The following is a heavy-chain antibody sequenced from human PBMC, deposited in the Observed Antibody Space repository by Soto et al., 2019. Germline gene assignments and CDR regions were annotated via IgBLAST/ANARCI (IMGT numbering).Heavy chain of an antibody. V-gene: IGHV3-11*03. CDR1: GFTFSDYY. CDR2: ISSSRSYT. J-gene: IGHJ4*02. CDR3: ASVAPPQDY. D-gene: IGHD2-15*01. Sequence: GGSLRLSCAASGFTFSDYYMSWIRQAPGKGLEWVSYISSSRSYTNYADSVKGRFTISRDNAKNSLYLQMNSLTAEDTAVYYCASVAPPQDYWGQGTLVTVSS.